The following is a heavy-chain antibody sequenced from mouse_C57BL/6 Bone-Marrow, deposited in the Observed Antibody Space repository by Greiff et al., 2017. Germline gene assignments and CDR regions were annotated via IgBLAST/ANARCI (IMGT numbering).Heavy chain of an antibody. CDR1: EYEFPSHD. D-gene: IGHD1-2*01. Sequence: DVHLVESGGGLVQPGASLKLSCESNEYEFPSHDMSWVRKTPEKRLELVAAINSDGGSTYYPATMERRFIISRDNTKKTLYLQMSSLRSEDTALYYCARLSTASDWYFDVWGTGTTVTVSS. CDR2: INSDGGST. V-gene: IGHV5-2*01. J-gene: IGHJ1*03. CDR3: ARLSTASDWYFDV.